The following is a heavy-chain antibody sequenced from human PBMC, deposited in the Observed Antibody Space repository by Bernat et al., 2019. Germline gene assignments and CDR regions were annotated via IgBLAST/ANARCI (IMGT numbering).Heavy chain of an antibody. CDR3: ATHGSGSYYGDY. V-gene: IGHV3-33*01. CDR1: GFTFSSYG. Sequence: QVQLVESGGGVVQPGRSLRLSCAASGFTFSSYGMHWVRQAPGKGLEWVAVIWYDGSNKYYADSVKGRFTISRDNSKNTLYLQMNSLRAEDTAGYYCATHGSGSYYGDYWGQGTLVTVSS. CDR2: IWYDGSNK. J-gene: IGHJ4*02. D-gene: IGHD3-10*01.